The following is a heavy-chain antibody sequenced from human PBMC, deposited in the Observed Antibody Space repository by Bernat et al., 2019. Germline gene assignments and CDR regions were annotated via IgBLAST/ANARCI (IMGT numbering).Heavy chain of an antibody. CDR1: GFTFSSYS. D-gene: IGHD6-13*01. Sequence: EVQLVESGGGLVQPGGSLRLSCAASGFTFSSYSMNWVRQAPGKGLEWISYISSSSSYIYYADSVKGRFTISRDNAKNSLYLQMNSLRAEDTAVYYCARDGSSSWIPYDYWGQGTLVTVSS. CDR2: ISSSSSYI. J-gene: IGHJ4*02. V-gene: IGHV3-21*05. CDR3: ARDGSSSWIPYDY.